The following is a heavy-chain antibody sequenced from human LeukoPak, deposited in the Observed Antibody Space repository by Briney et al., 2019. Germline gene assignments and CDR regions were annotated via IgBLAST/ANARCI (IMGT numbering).Heavy chain of an antibody. CDR2: MNPNSGNT. J-gene: IGHJ1*01. V-gene: IGHV1-8*01. CDR3: ARGLSARRYFDWVLGFQH. CDR1: GYTFTSYD. Sequence: GASVKVSCKASGYTFTSYDINWVRQATGQGLEWMGWMNPNSGNTGYAQKFQGRVTMTRNTSISTAYMELSSLRSEDTAVYYCARGLSARRYFDWVLGFQHWGLGTLVTVSS. D-gene: IGHD3-9*01.